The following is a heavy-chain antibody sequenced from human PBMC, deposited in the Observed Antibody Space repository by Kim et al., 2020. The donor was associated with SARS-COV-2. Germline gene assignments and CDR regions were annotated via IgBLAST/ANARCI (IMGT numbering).Heavy chain of an antibody. D-gene: IGHD3-10*01. CDR1: GGSLSSGSYY. CDR3: TGGFGELLFDY. V-gene: IGHV4-61*01. Sequence: SETLSLTCTVSGGSLSSGSYYWSWIRQPPGKGLEWIGYIYYSGSTNYNPSLKSRVTISVDTSKNQFSLELSSVTAADMAVYYCTGGFGELLFDYWGQGTLVTVSS. J-gene: IGHJ4*02. CDR2: IYYSGST.